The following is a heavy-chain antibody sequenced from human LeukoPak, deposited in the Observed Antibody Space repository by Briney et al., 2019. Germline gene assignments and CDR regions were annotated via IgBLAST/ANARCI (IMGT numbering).Heavy chain of an antibody. V-gene: IGHV4-34*01. Sequence: SETLSLTCAVSGGSISSGGYSWSWIRQPPGKGLEWIGEINHSGSTNYNPSLKSRVTISVDTSKNQFSLKLSSVTAADTAVYYCARGEGSGWSMDYWGQGTLVTVSS. CDR1: GGSISSGGYS. CDR2: INHSGST. D-gene: IGHD6-19*01. J-gene: IGHJ4*02. CDR3: ARGEGSGWSMDY.